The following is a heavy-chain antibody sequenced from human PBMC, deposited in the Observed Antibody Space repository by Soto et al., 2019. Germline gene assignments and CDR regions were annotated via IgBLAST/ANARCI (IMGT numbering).Heavy chain of an antibody. CDR2: SIPIFGTT. V-gene: IGHV1-69*13. CDR1: GGTLSTYG. Sequence: SVKVSCKASGGTLSTYGFSWVRQAPGQGLEWMGGSIPIFGTTNSAQKFQGRVTITADESTNTVYMELSRLRSEDTAVYFCARNKGVRRYGGFQPHYNYYAMDVWGQGTTVTVSS. D-gene: IGHD1-26*01. CDR3: ARNKGVRRYGGFQPHYNYYAMDV. J-gene: IGHJ6*02.